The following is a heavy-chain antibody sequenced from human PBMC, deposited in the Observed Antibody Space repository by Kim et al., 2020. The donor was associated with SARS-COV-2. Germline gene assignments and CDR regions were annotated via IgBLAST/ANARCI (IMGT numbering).Heavy chain of an antibody. Sequence: SVKVSCKASGGTFSSYAISWVRQAPGQGLEWMGGIIPIFGTANYAQKFQGRVTITADESTSTAYMELSSLRSEDTAVYYCARVGVKANTPFDYWGQGTLVTVSS. CDR3: ARVGVKANTPFDY. J-gene: IGHJ4*02. D-gene: IGHD2-15*01. CDR1: GGTFSSYA. V-gene: IGHV1-69*13. CDR2: IIPIFGTA.